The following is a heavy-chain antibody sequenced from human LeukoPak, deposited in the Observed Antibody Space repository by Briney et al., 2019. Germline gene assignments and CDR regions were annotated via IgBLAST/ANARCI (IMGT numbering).Heavy chain of an antibody. CDR1: GGSISSGGYY. D-gene: IGHD5-24*01. V-gene: IGHV4-31*03. CDR3: ARNRDGYNSFDY. CDR2: IYYSGSS. Sequence: SQTLSLTCTVSGGSISSGGYYWSWIRQPPGKGLEWIGYIYYSGSSYHNPSLRSRVTISVDTSKNHFSLKLSSVTAADTAVYYCARNRDGYNSFDYWGQGTLVTVSS. J-gene: IGHJ4*02.